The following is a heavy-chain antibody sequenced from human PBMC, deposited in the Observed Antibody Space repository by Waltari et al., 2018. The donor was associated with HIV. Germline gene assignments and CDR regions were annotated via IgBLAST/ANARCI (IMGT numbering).Heavy chain of an antibody. Sequence: QVQLQQWGAGLLKPSATLSLTCAVYGGSFSGYSCSWIRQPPGKGLEWIGEINHSGRTNYNPSLKSRVTISADTSKNQFSLKGNSVTAADTAVYYCARGEEGYSGYDLSWFDTWGQGTLVTVSS. D-gene: IGHD5-12*01. CDR3: ARGEEGYSGYDLSWFDT. CDR1: GGSFSGYS. V-gene: IGHV4-34*01. CDR2: INHSGRT. J-gene: IGHJ5*02.